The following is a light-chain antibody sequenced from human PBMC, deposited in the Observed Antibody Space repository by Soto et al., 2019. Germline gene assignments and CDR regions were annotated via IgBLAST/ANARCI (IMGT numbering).Light chain of an antibody. CDR1: SSDVGGYNY. Sequence: QSVLTQPASVSGSPGQSITISCTGTSSDVGGYNYVSWYQQHPGKAPKLMIYDVSNRPSGVSNRFSGSKSGNTASLTISGLKAEDEADYYCSSYTSSSILFGTGTKVTVL. CDR2: DVS. V-gene: IGLV2-14*01. J-gene: IGLJ1*01. CDR3: SSYTSSSIL.